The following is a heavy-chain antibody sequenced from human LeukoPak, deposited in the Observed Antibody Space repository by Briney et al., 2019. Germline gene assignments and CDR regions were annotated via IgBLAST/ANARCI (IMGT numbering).Heavy chain of an antibody. CDR2: MNPNSGNA. CDR1: GYTFTSYD. D-gene: IGHD1-1*01. V-gene: IGHV1-8*01. Sequence: ASVKVSCKASGYTFTSYDINWVRQATGQGLEWMGWMNPNSGNAGYAQKFQGRVTMTRNTSISTAYMELSSLRSEDTAVYYCARNVRRGDWFDPWGQGTLVTVSS. CDR3: ARNVRRGDWFDP. J-gene: IGHJ5*02.